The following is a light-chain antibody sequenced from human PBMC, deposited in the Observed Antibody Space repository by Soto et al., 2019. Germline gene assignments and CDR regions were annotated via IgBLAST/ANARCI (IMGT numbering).Light chain of an antibody. CDR2: AAS. CDR1: QDISTY. V-gene: IGKV1-27*01. CDR3: QNYNRAPRT. J-gene: IGKJ3*01. Sequence: DIPMTQSPSSLSASVGDRVTITCRASQDISTYVAWYQQKPGKVPKLLIYAASTLQSGVPSRFSGSGSGTDFTLTISSLQPEDVATYYCQNYNRAPRTFGPGTKVDFK.